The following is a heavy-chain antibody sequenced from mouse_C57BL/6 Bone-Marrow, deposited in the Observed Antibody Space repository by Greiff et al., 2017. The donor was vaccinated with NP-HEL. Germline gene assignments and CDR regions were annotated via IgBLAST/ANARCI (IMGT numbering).Heavy chain of an antibody. D-gene: IGHD1-1*01. V-gene: IGHV5-16*01. CDR3: ARTVVAPYWYFDV. J-gene: IGHJ1*03. Sequence: EVKLVESEGGLVQPGSSMKLSRTASGFTFSDYFIAWVRQVPEKGLEWVANINYDGSSTYYLDSLKSRFIISRDNAKNILYLQMSSLKSEDTATYYCARTVVAPYWYFDVWGTGTTVTVSS. CDR2: INYDGSST. CDR1: GFTFSDYF.